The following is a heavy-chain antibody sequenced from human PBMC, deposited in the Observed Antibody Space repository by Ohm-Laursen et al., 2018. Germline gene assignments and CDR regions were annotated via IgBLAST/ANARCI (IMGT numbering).Heavy chain of an antibody. CDR3: ARTIGAAADH. Sequence: SLRLSCAASGFIVKSNYMSWVHQAPGKGLVWVARINSDGSSTVYAASVQGRITISRDNAKNTLYLQINSLRAEDTAVYYCARTIGAAADHWGQGTLVTVSS. D-gene: IGHD6-13*01. CDR1: GFIVKSNY. V-gene: IGHV3-74*01. J-gene: IGHJ4*02. CDR2: INSDGSST.